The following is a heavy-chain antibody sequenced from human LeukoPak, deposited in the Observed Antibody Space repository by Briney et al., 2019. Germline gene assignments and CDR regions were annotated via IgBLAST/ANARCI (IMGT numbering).Heavy chain of an antibody. Sequence: GGSLRLSCAASGFTFSSYGMNWVRQAPGKGLEWVSYIRSSGSTIYYADSVKGRFTISRDNAKNSLYLQMNSLRAEDTAVYYCARGGTGSYRHYYFDYWGQGTLVTVSS. CDR2: IRSSGSTI. J-gene: IGHJ4*02. V-gene: IGHV3-48*03. D-gene: IGHD3-16*02. CDR3: ARGGTGSYRHYYFDY. CDR1: GFTFSSYG.